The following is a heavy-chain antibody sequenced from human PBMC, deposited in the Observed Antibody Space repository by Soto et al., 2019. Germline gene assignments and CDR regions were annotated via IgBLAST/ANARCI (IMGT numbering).Heavy chain of an antibody. CDR3: AKARYSGSYLFYYYYYGMDV. CDR2: ISYDGSNK. V-gene: IGHV3-30*18. D-gene: IGHD1-26*01. Sequence: GGSLRLSCAASGFTFSSYGMHWVRQAPGKGLEWVAVISYDGSNKYYADSVKGRFTISRDNSKNTLYLQMNSLRAEDTAVYYCAKARYSGSYLFYYYYYGMDVWGQGTTVTVSS. CDR1: GFTFSSYG. J-gene: IGHJ6*02.